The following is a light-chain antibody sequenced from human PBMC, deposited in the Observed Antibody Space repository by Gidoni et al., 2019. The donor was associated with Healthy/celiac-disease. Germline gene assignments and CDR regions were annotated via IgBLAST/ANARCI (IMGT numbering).Light chain of an antibody. Sequence: DIQVTQSPTSLSASVGDRVTLTCRASQSISSYLNWYQQKPGKAPKLLIYAASSLQSWVPSRFSGSGSGTDFTLTISSLEPEDFATYYCQQSYSTRFTFGPXTKVDIK. J-gene: IGKJ3*01. CDR1: QSISSY. V-gene: IGKV1-39*01. CDR3: QQSYSTRFT. CDR2: AAS.